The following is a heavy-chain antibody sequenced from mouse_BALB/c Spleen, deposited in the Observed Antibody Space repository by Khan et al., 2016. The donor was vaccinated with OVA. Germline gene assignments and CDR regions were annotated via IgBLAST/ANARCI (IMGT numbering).Heavy chain of an antibody. CDR3: AREAYRYDEYYFDY. Sequence: EVELVESGGDLVKPGGSLKLSCAASGFTFSSYVMSWVRQTPEKRLEWVASISSGGSTYYPDSVKGRFTISRDNARNILYLQMSSMRAEDTAMYYRAREAYRYDEYYFDYWGQGTTLTVSS. J-gene: IGHJ2*01. V-gene: IGHV5-6-5*01. CDR2: ISSGGST. CDR1: GFTFSSYV. D-gene: IGHD2-14*01.